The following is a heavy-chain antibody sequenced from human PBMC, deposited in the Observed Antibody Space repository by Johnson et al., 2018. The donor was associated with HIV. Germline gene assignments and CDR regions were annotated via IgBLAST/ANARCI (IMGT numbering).Heavy chain of an antibody. J-gene: IGHJ3*02. CDR2: IYSGGST. V-gene: IGHV3-66*01. D-gene: IGHD3-16*01. CDR1: GFTVSSNY. CDR3: AREFGDLRAFDI. Sequence: VQLVESGGGLVQPGGSLRLSCAASGFTVSSNYMSWVRQAPGKVLEWVSVIYSGGSTYYADSVMGRFTIYRDNSKNTLYLQMNSLRAEDTAVYYCAREFGDLRAFDIWGQGTMVTVSS.